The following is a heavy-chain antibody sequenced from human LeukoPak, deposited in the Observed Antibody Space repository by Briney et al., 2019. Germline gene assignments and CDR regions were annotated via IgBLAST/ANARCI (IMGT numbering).Heavy chain of an antibody. CDR1: GFTFSDYA. V-gene: IGHV3-30*04. D-gene: IGHD1-26*01. Sequence: GGSLRLSCAASGFTFSDYAMHGVRQAPGKGREGLAVISYDGIQKYYADSVKGRFTISRDNSKNMLYLQMNSLREDDTPVYFLARPTSVGASFGALDSWGQGSMVTVSS. CDR3: ARPTSVGASFGALDS. J-gene: IGHJ3*01. CDR2: ISYDGIQK.